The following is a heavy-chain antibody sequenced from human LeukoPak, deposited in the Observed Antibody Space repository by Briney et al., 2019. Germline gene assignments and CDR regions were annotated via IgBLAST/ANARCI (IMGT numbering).Heavy chain of an antibody. CDR3: ARRQTGYWYYYYCMDV. V-gene: IGHV3-33*01. J-gene: IGHJ6*02. CDR1: GFTFSSYG. CDR2: IWYDGSNK. Sequence: GGSLRLSCAASGFTFSSYGMHWVRQAPGKGLEWVAVIWYDGSNKYYADSVKGRFTISRDNSKNTLYLQMNSLRAEDTAVYYCARRQTGYWYYYYCMDVWGQGTTVTVSS. D-gene: IGHD3-9*01.